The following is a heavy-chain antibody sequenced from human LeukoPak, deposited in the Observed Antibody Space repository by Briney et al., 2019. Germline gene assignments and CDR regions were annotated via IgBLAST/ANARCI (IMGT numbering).Heavy chain of an antibody. CDR3: AAEVGQRGKEGPSGVGSYRYFDY. J-gene: IGHJ4*02. CDR2: IVVCSGNT. D-gene: IGHD1-26*01. V-gene: IGHV1-58*02. Sequence: SVKVSCKASGFTFTSSAMQWVRQARGQRLEWIGCIVVCSGNTNNAQKFQERVTITRDMSTSTAYMELSSLRSEDTAVYYCAAEVGQRGKEGPSGVGSYRYFDYWGQGTLVTVSS. CDR1: GFTFTSSA.